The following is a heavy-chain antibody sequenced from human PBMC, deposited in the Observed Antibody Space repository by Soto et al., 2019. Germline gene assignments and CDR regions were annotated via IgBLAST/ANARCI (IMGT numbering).Heavy chain of an antibody. V-gene: IGHV2-5*02. Sequence: QITLNESGPTVVRPTETLTLTCRFSGFSLTTSGVGVGWIRQSPGKAPEWLALIYWDDDKRYSASLKSRLTITQETSKDQVVLTVSGLDPTDPATYYCAHRVLRSVFGLVTTTAIYFDFWGQGTLVAVSS. CDR1: GFSLTTSGVG. J-gene: IGHJ4*02. CDR2: IYWDDDK. CDR3: AHRVLRSVFGLVTTTAIYFDF. D-gene: IGHD3-3*01.